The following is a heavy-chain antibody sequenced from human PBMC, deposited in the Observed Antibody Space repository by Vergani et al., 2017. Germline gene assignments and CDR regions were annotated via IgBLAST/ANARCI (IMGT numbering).Heavy chain of an antibody. V-gene: IGHV3-23*01. D-gene: IGHD2-2*01. J-gene: IGHJ4*02. CDR2: INTNGDYT. Sequence: EVQLLESGGDFVQPGGSLRLFCAASGFSFTTYAMSWVRQAPGKGQEWVSTINTNGDYTRYGDSVKGRFTISRDNSKSTLYLQMNSLRAEDTAIYYCAKEGKSSTPFVADWGQGTLVAVSS. CDR1: GFSFTTYA. CDR3: AKEGKSSTPFVAD.